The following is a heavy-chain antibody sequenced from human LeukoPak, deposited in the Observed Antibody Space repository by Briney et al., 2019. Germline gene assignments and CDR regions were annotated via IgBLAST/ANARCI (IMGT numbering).Heavy chain of an antibody. CDR2: INHSGST. J-gene: IGHJ4*02. D-gene: IGHD1-26*01. Sequence: SETLSLTCAVYGGSFSGYYWSWIRQPPGKGLEWIGEINHSGSTNYNPSLKSRVTISVDTSKNQFSLKLSSVTAADTAVYYCARGGGSSHDYCGQGTLVTVSS. CDR3: ARGGGSSHDY. V-gene: IGHV4-34*01. CDR1: GGSFSGYY.